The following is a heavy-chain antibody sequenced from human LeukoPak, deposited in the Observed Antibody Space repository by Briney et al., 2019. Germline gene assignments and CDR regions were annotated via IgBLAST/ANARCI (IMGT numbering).Heavy chain of an antibody. V-gene: IGHV1-2*02. CDR3: ARDLIPAAVSDSYGMDV. CDR2: INPNSGGP. CDR1: GYTFTAYY. J-gene: IGHJ6*02. Sequence: ASVKVSCKASGYTFTAYYLHWVRQAPGQGLECMGRINPNSGGPNSAQKFQGRVTMTRDTSISTAYMELNGLRSGDTAIYYCARDLIPAAVSDSYGMDVWGLGTTVTVSS. D-gene: IGHD2-2*01.